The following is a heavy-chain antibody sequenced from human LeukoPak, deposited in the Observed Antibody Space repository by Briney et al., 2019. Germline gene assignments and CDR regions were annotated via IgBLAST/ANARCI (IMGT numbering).Heavy chain of an antibody. CDR3: AKLCSGGSCYWNY. Sequence: PGASLRLSCAAAGFTFSSYAMSWVRQAPGKGLEWVSHISASGRTTDYADSVKGRFTISRDYSKNTVYLQMNSLRAEDTAVYYCAKLCSGGSCYWNYWGQGTLVTVSS. CDR2: ISASGRTT. CDR1: GFTFSSYA. V-gene: IGHV3-23*01. J-gene: IGHJ4*02. D-gene: IGHD2-15*01.